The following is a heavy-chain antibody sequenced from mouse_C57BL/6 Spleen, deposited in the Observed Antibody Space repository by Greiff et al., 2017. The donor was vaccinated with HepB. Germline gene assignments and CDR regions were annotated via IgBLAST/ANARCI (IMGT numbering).Heavy chain of an antibody. CDR1: GFNIKNTY. CDR3: ARDTTVVEGWYFDV. J-gene: IGHJ1*03. CDR2: IDPANGNT. V-gene: IGHV14-3*01. D-gene: IGHD1-1*01. Sequence: VQLKESVAELVRPGASVKLSCTASGFNIKNTYMHWVKQRPEQGLEWIGRIDPANGNTKYAPKFQGKATITADTSSNTAYLQLRRLTSEDTAIYYCARDTTVVEGWYFDVWGTGTTVTVSS.